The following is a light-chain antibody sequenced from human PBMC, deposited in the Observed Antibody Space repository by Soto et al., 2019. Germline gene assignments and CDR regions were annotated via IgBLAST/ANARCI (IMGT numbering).Light chain of an antibody. CDR1: QTILYSSNNKNY. CDR3: HQYYLTPYT. Sequence: DIVMTQSPDSLAVSLGERATINCKSSQTILYSSNNKNYLAWYQQKPGQPPKLLIYWASTRESGVPDRFSGSGSGTDFTLTIDSLQAEDVSVYYCHQYYLTPYTFGQGTKLEIK. V-gene: IGKV4-1*01. CDR2: WAS. J-gene: IGKJ2*01.